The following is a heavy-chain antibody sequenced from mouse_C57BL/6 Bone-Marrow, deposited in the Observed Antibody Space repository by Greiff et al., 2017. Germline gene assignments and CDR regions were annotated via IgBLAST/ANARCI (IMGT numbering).Heavy chain of an antibody. D-gene: IGHD3-2*02. CDR3: TAQDRYAMDY. J-gene: IGHJ4*01. CDR1: GFTFSDAW. CDR2: IRNKANNYAT. Sequence: EVKLVESGGGLVQPGGSMKLSCAASGFTFSDAWMDWVRQSPEKGLEWVAEIRNKANNYATYYAETGKGRFTISRDDSKSSVYLQMNSLRAEDTGIYYCTAQDRYAMDYWGQGTSVTVSS. V-gene: IGHV6-6*01.